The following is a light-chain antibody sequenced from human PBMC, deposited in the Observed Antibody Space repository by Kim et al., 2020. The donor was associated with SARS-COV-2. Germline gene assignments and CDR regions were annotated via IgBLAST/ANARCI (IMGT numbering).Light chain of an antibody. CDR1: SIGSQS. V-gene: IGLV3-21*01. Sequence: SYELTQPPSVSVAPGKTASITCCGNSIGSQSVHWYQQKPGQAPAFLIYYYSDRPSGIPDRFSCSNSGNTAPLPIIGVEAGDEADYYCQVSDTSSDQYVVFGGGTKLTVL. CDR2: YYS. J-gene: IGLJ2*01. CDR3: QVSDTSSDQYVV.